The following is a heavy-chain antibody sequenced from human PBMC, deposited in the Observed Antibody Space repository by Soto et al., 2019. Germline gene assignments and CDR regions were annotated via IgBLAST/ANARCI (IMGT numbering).Heavy chain of an antibody. J-gene: IGHJ4*02. V-gene: IGHV3-74*01. CDR3: ARGGYRRGWPTFDY. D-gene: IGHD6-19*01. Sequence: EVQLVESGGGLVQPGGSLRLSCAASGFTFSSYWMHWVRQAPGKGLVWVSRINSDGSSTVYADSVKGRFTISRDNAKNTLYLQMNSLRVEDTAVYYCARGGYRRGWPTFDYWGQGTLVTVSS. CDR1: GFTFSSYW. CDR2: INSDGSST.